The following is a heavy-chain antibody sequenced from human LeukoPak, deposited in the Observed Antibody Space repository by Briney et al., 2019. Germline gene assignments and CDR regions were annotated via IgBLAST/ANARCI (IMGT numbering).Heavy chain of an antibody. CDR3: ARVRSGSSAGNYGMDV. V-gene: IGHV3-74*01. Sequence: GGSLRLSCAASGFTFSSYWMHWVRQAPGKGLVWVSRFNSDGSSTSYADSVKGRFTISRDNAKNTLYLQMNSLRAEDTAVYYRARVRSGSSAGNYGMDVWGQGTTVTVSS. D-gene: IGHD1-26*01. J-gene: IGHJ6*02. CDR2: FNSDGSST. CDR1: GFTFSSYW.